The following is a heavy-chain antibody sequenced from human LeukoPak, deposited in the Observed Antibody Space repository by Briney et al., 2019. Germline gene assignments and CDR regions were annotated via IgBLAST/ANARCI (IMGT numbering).Heavy chain of an antibody. J-gene: IGHJ4*02. D-gene: IGHD2-2*01. CDR3: ARVAGYCSSTSAAGGSCYSPDY. CDR2: INPNSGGT. CDR1: GYTFTGYY. V-gene: IGHV1-2*06. Sequence: ASVKVSCKASGYTFTGYYMHWVRRAPGQGLEWMGRINPNSGGTNYAKKFQGRVTMTRDTSISTAYMELSRLRSDDTAVYYCARVAGYCSSTSAAGGSCYSPDYWGQGTLVTVSS.